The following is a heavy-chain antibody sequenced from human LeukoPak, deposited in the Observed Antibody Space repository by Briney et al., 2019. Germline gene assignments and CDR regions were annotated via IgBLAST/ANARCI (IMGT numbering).Heavy chain of an antibody. J-gene: IGHJ4*02. V-gene: IGHV3-21*01. CDR1: GFTFSSYI. CDR3: ARDFEERGYYLADFDY. Sequence: PGGSLRLSCAASGFTFSSYIMNWVRQAPGKGLEWVSSITSDSSYIYYADSVKGRFTISRDNAKNSLYLQMNSLRAYDTAVYYCARDFEERGYYLADFDYWGQGTLVTVSS. D-gene: IGHD3-22*01. CDR2: ITSDSSYI.